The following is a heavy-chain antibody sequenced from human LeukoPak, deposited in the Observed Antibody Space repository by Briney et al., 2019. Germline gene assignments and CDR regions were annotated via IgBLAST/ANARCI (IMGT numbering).Heavy chain of an antibody. CDR2: IILILGIA. CDR1: GGTFSSYA. J-gene: IGHJ6*02. V-gene: IGHV1-69*04. D-gene: IGHD2-2*01. CDR3: ARDRIVPAAQYYYYGMDV. Sequence: SVKVSCKASGGTFSSYAISWVRQAPGQGLEWMGRIILILGIANYAQKFQGRVTITADKSTSTAYMELSSLRSEDTAVYYCARDRIVPAAQYYYYGMDVWGQGTTVTVSS.